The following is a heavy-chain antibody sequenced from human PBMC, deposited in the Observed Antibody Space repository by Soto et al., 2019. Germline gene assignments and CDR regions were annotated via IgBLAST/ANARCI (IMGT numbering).Heavy chain of an antibody. D-gene: IGHD5-18*01. Sequence: GESLKISCKGSGYSFAGYWITWVRQKPGKGLEWMGRIDPSDAQTYYSPSFRGHVTISVTKSITTVFLQWRSLRASDTAMYYCARQIYGSDTGTNFQYYFYYWGEGTPVTVSS. CDR1: GYSFAGYW. CDR3: ARQIYGSDTGTNFQYYFYY. CDR2: IDPSDAQT. V-gene: IGHV5-10-1*01. J-gene: IGHJ4*02.